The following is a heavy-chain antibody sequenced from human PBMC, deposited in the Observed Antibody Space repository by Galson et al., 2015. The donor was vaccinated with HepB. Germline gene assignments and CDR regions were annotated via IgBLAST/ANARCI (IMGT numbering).Heavy chain of an antibody. V-gene: IGHV3-30*04. CDR2: ISYDGSNK. Sequence: SLRLSCAASGFTFSSYAMHWVRQAPGKGLEWVAVISYDGSNKYYADSVKGRFTISRDNSKNTLYLQMNSLRAEDTAVYYCARESVAVAGLIDYWGQGTLVTVSS. J-gene: IGHJ4*02. D-gene: IGHD6-19*01. CDR3: ARESVAVAGLIDY. CDR1: GFTFSSYA.